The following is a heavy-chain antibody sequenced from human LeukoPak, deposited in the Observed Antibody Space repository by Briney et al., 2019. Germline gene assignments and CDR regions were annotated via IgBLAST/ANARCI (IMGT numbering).Heavy chain of an antibody. CDR1: GGSISSGGYS. J-gene: IGHJ4*02. CDR3: ARGYTYNYYFDY. Sequence: PSETLSLTCAVSGGSISSGGYSWSWIRQPPGKGLEWIGYIYHSGSTYYNPSLKSRVTISVDRSKNQFSLKLSSVTAADTAVYYCARGYTYNYYFDYWGQGTLVTVSS. CDR2: IYHSGST. V-gene: IGHV4-30-2*01. D-gene: IGHD5-18*01.